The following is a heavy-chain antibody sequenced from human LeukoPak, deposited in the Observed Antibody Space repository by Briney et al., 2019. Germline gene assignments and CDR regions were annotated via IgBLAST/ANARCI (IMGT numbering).Heavy chain of an antibody. CDR2: ISAYSGNT. CDR3: ATAPSYYYGSGSFPDY. D-gene: IGHD3-10*01. J-gene: IGHJ4*02. Sequence: ASVKVSCKASGYTFTSYGISWVRQAPGQGLEWMGWISAYSGNTIYAQKFQGRVTMTEDTSTDTAYMELSSLRSEDTAVYYCATAPSYYYGSGSFPDYWGQGTLVTVS. CDR1: GYTFTSYG. V-gene: IGHV1-18*01.